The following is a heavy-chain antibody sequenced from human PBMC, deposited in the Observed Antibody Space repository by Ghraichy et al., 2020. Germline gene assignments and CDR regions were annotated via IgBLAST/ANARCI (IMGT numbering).Heavy chain of an antibody. V-gene: IGHV3-30*18. Sequence: SCAASGFTFSSYGMHWVRQAPGKGLEWVAVISYDGSNKYYADSVKGRFTISRDNSKNTLYLQMNSLRAEDTAVYYCAKDGTYYDFWSGYYYYYYYMDVWGKGTTVTVSS. CDR2: ISYDGSNK. J-gene: IGHJ6*03. D-gene: IGHD3-3*01. CDR1: GFTFSSYG. CDR3: AKDGTYYDFWSGYYYYYYYMDV.